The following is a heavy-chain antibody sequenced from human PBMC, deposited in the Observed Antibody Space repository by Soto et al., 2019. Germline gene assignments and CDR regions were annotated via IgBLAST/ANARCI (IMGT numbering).Heavy chain of an antibody. CDR3: ARVWANSGYYVAYDY. D-gene: IGHD3-22*01. Sequence: SETLSLTCAVSGGSISSSNWWSWVRQPPGKGLEWIGEIYHSGSTNYNPSLKSRVTISVDKSKNQFSLKLSSVTAEDTAVYYCARVWANSGYYVAYDYWGQGTPVTVSS. V-gene: IGHV4-4*02. J-gene: IGHJ4*02. CDR1: GGSISSSNW. CDR2: IYHSGST.